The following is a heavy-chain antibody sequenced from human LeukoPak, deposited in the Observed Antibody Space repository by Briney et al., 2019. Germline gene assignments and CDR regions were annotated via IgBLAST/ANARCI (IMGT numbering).Heavy chain of an antibody. CDR2: IYTSGST. Sequence: SETLSLTCTVSGGSISSGSYYWSWIRQPAGKGLEWIGRIYTSGSTNYNPSLKSRVTISVDTSKNQFSLKLSSVTAADTAVYYCARGPGGSSSSDFDYWGQGTLVTVSS. CDR3: ARGPGGSSSSDFDY. V-gene: IGHV4-61*02. J-gene: IGHJ4*02. D-gene: IGHD6-6*01. CDR1: GGSISSGSYY.